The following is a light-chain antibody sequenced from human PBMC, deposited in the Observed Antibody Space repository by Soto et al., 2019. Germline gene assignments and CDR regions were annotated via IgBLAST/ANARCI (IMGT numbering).Light chain of an antibody. CDR1: SSKIGSNT. Sequence: QSVLTQPPSASGTPGPRVTISCSGSSSKIGSNTVNWYQQLPGTAPKLVIYSNNQRPSGVPDRFSGSKSGTSASLAISGLQSEDEADYYCVAWDDSLNGYVVFGGGTKVTVL. CDR2: SNN. CDR3: VAWDDSLNGYVV. J-gene: IGLJ2*01. V-gene: IGLV1-44*01.